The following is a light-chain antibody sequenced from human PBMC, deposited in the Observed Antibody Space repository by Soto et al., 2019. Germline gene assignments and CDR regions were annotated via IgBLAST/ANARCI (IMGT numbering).Light chain of an antibody. CDR1: QSVSSN. Sequence: EIRLTQSPATLSVSPGERATPSCRASQSVSSNLAWYQQKPGQAPRLLIYGASTRATGIPARFSGSGSGTDFTLTISSLLSEDFAVYYCHQYYKWPLTFGGGTKVDIK. CDR2: GAS. J-gene: IGKJ4*01. V-gene: IGKV3-15*01. CDR3: HQYYKWPLT.